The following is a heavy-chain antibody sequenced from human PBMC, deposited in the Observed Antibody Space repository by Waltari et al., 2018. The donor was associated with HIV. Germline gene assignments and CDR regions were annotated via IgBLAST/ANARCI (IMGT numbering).Heavy chain of an antibody. CDR1: GGSISSGLYY. V-gene: IGHV4-39*01. CDR2: IFYTGST. Sequence: QLQLQESGPGLVKPSATLSLTCTVSGGSISSGLYYWGWIRLPPGKGLEWIGRIFYTGSTYDNPSLRGRATMSVETSKNRFSLQLGSVTAADTAVYYCARQRQSRRDPFDYWGQGTLVTVSS. CDR3: ARQRQSRRDPFDY. J-gene: IGHJ4*02.